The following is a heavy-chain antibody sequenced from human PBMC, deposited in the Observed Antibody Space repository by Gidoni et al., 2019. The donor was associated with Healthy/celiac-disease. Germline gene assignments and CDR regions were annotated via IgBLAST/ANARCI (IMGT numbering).Heavy chain of an antibody. CDR1: GFTFISYG. V-gene: IGHV3-30*18. D-gene: IGHD2-8*01. CDR2: ISHDGSNK. J-gene: IGHJ4*02. CDR3: AKKYCTNGVCYLLDY. Sequence: QVQLVESGVGVVQPGMSLRLSCAASGFTFISYGMHWVRQAPGKGLEWVEVISHDGSNKYYADSVKGRFTISRDNSKNTLYLQMNSLRAEDTAVYYCAKKYCTNGVCYLLDYWGQGTLVTVSA.